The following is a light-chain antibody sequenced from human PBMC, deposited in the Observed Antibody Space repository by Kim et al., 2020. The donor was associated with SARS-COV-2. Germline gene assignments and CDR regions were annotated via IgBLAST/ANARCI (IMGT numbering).Light chain of an antibody. Sequence: QSALTQPPSASGSPGQSVTISCTGTSSDFGGYNYVSWYQQNPGKAPKVIIYEVNKRPSGVPDRFSGSKSGNTASLTVSGLQAEDEADYYCTSFIGNIYVFGTGTKVTVL. CDR1: SSDFGGYNY. CDR3: TSFIGNIYV. CDR2: EVN. J-gene: IGLJ1*01. V-gene: IGLV2-8*01.